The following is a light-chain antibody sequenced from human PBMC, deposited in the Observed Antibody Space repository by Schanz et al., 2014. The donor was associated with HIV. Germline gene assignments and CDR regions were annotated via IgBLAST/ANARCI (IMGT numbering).Light chain of an antibody. J-gene: IGLJ3*02. CDR3: SSYAGNTTWV. Sequence: QSALTQPPSASGSPGQSVTISCTGTSSDVGGYNYVSWYQQHPGKAPKLMIYEVSKRPSGVPDRFSGSKSGNTASLTVSGLQAEDEADYYCSSYAGNTTWVFGGGTQLTVL. CDR1: SSDVGGYNY. V-gene: IGLV2-8*01. CDR2: EVS.